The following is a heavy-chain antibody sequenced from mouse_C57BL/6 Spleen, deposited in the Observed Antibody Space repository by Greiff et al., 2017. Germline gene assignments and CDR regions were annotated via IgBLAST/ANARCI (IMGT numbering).Heavy chain of an antibody. V-gene: IGHV1-64*01. D-gene: IGHD2-3*01. CDR3: ARWSYDGGAMDY. Sequence: QVQLQQPGAELVKPGASVKLSCKASGYTFTSSWMHWVKQRPGQGLEWIGMIHPNSGSTNYNEKFKSKATLTVDKSSSTAYMQLSSLTSEDSAVYYCARWSYDGGAMDYWGQGTSVTVSS. CDR1: GYTFTSSW. CDR2: IHPNSGST. J-gene: IGHJ4*01.